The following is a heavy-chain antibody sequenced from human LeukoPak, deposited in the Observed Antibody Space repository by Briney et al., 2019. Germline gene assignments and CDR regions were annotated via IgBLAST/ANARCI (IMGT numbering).Heavy chain of an antibody. Sequence: SETLSLTRTVSGGSISSSSYYWGWIRQPPGKGLEWIGSIYYGGSSYYHPSLKSRVTISVDTSKNRFSLKLSSVTAADTAAYYCARWGPTTDLDYWGQGTLVTVSS. CDR2: IYYGGSS. J-gene: IGHJ4*02. CDR3: ARWGPTTDLDY. V-gene: IGHV4-39*07. CDR1: GGSISSSSYY. D-gene: IGHD4-17*01.